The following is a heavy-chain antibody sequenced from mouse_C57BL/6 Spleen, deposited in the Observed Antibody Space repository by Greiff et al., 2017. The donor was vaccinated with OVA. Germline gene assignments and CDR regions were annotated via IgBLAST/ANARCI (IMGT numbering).Heavy chain of an antibody. J-gene: IGHJ2*01. CDR2: IDPYDSYT. Sequence: QVHVQQPGAELVMPGASVKLSCKASGYTFTSYWMHWVKQRPGQGLEWIGEIDPYDSYTNYNQKFKGKSTLTVDKSSSTAYMQLSSLTSEDSAVYYCARDVDYWGQGTTLTVSS. CDR3: ARDVDY. CDR1: GYTFTSYW. V-gene: IGHV1-69*01.